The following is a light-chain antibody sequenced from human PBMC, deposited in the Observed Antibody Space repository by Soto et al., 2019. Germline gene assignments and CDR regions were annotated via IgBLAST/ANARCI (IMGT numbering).Light chain of an antibody. CDR3: QQRPNWPLT. V-gene: IGKV3-11*01. CDR1: QSISSH. Sequence: EIVLTQSPATLSLSPGERATLSCRASQSISSHLVWYQQKPGQAPRLLMYDASNRATGIPARFSGSGSGIDFTLTIISLEPEDFAVYYCQQRPNWPLTFGGGTKVEIK. CDR2: DAS. J-gene: IGKJ4*01.